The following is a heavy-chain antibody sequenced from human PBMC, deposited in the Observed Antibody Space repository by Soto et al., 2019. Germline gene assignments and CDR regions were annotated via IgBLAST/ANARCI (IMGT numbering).Heavy chain of an antibody. V-gene: IGHV1-3*01. CDR1: GYTFTSYP. CDR3: ARADSGYRD. J-gene: IGHJ4*02. Sequence: QVQLVQSGAEVKKPGASVKVYCKASGYTFTSYPMHWVRQAPGQRLEWMGWINAGNGNTKYSQKFQGRVTITRDTSASTAYMELSRLRSEDTAVYYCARADSGYRDWGQGTLVTVSS. D-gene: IGHD5-12*01. CDR2: INAGNGNT.